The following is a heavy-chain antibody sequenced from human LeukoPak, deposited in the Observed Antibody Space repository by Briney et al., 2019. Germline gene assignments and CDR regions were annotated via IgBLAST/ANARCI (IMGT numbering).Heavy chain of an antibody. D-gene: IGHD3-22*01. J-gene: IGHJ5*02. CDR2: ISSSSSTI. CDR1: GFIFSDYY. CDR3: ARSFGYYYDSSGYENWFDP. V-gene: IGHV3-11*04. Sequence: SGGSLRLSCAASGFIFSDYYMTWIRQAPGKGLEWVSYISSSSSTIYYADSVKGRFTISRDNAKNSLYLQMNSLRAEDTAVYYCARSFGYYYDSSGYENWFDPWGQGTLVTVSS.